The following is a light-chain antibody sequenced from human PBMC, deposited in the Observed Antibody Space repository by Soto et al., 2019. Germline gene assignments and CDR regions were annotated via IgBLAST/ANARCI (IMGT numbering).Light chain of an antibody. V-gene: IGKV1-39*01. CDR1: QNIREF. Sequence: DLQMTQSPSSLSASVGDRVTITCRASQNIREFLNWYHQKPGSAPKLLISAASTLQSGVPLRFSGSGSGSVFTLTINNLQPEDVGSYICQESYTTPWTFGRGTNLEI. CDR2: AAS. CDR3: QESYTTPWT. J-gene: IGKJ1*01.